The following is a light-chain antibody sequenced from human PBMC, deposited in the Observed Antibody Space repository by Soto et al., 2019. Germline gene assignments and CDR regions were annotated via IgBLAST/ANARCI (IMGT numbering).Light chain of an antibody. CDR1: QGISSY. CDR2: AAS. J-gene: IGKJ1*01. CDR3: QQYYSYPRT. V-gene: IGKV1-8*01. Sequence: AIRMTQSPSSLSASTGDRVTITCRASQGISSYLDWYQQKPGKAPKLLIYAASTLQCGVPSRFSGSGSGTDFTLTISCLQSEDFATYYCQQYYSYPRTFGQGTKVEIK.